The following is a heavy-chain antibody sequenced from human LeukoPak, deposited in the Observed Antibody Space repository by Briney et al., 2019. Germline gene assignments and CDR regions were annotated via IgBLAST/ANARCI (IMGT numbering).Heavy chain of an antibody. J-gene: IGHJ5*02. CDR2: ISSSSSYI. Sequence: GGSLRLSCAASGFTFSTYSMNWVRQAPGKGLEWVSSISSSSSYIYYADSVKGRFTISRDNAKNSLYLQMNSLRAEDTAVYYCAKNSGRTGWFDPWGQGTLVTVSS. D-gene: IGHD4-23*01. CDR3: AKNSGRTGWFDP. CDR1: GFTFSTYS. V-gene: IGHV3-21*01.